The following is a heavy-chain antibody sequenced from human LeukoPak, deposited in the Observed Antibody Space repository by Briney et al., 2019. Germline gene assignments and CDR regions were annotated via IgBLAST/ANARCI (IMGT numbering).Heavy chain of an antibody. J-gene: IGHJ6*02. Sequence: PGGSLRLSCVASGFTGSSNYMSWVRQAPGKGLEWVSIISGGGNTYYADSVKDRFTISRDNSKSTMYLQMRSLRAEDTAMYYCGSRDKGYHYGLDVWGQGTAVTVSS. CDR1: GFTGSSNY. V-gene: IGHV3-66*01. CDR2: ISGGGNT. CDR3: GSRDKGYHYGLDV. D-gene: IGHD5-24*01.